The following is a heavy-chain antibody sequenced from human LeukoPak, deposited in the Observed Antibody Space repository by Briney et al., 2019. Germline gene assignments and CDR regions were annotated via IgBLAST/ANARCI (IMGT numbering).Heavy chain of an antibody. D-gene: IGHD3-10*01. Sequence: SVKVSCKASGGTFSSYAISWVRQAPGQGLEWMGGIIPIFGTANYAQKFQGRVTITADESTSTAYMELSSLRSEDTAVYYCAREVRQLLWFGAVGNYMDVWGKGTTVTVSS. CDR3: AREVRQLLWFGAVGNYMDV. V-gene: IGHV1-69*01. J-gene: IGHJ6*03. CDR1: GGTFSSYA. CDR2: IIPIFGTA.